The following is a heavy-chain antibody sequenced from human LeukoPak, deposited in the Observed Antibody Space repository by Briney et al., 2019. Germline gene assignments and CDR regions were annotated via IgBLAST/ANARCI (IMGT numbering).Heavy chain of an antibody. V-gene: IGHV3-23*01. CDR2: VAGDGGWT. CDR3: ARGSGSYDS. J-gene: IGHJ5*01. D-gene: IGHD1-26*01. Sequence: GGSLRLSCAVSGFTFSTYDMHWVRQAPGKGLEWVSSVAGDGGWTYYADSVKGRFTISRDNSKNTLYLQMNGLRVEDTAVYYCARGSGSYDSWGQGTLVTVSS. CDR1: GFTFSTYD.